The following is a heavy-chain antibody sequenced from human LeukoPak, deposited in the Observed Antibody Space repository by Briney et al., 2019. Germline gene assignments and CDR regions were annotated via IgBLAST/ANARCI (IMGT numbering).Heavy chain of an antibody. D-gene: IGHD5-12*01. Sequence: SETLSLTCAAYGGSFSGYYWSWIRQPPGKGLEWIGEINHSGSTNYNPSLKSRVTISVDTSKNQFSPKLSSVTAADTAVYYCARGIVAFDYWGQGTLVTVSS. CDR3: ARGIVAFDY. J-gene: IGHJ4*02. CDR2: INHSGST. V-gene: IGHV4-34*01. CDR1: GGSFSGYY.